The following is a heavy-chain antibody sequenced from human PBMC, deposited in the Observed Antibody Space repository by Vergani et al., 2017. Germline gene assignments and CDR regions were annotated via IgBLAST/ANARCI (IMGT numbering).Heavy chain of an antibody. D-gene: IGHD6-19*01. CDR2: INPNSGGT. V-gene: IGHV1-2*02. CDR3: ARVRLEASGWSNFYYYYGMDV. Sequence: QVQLVQSGSELKKPGASVKVSCKASGYTFTGYYMHWVRQAPGQGLEWMGWINPNSGGTNYAQKLQGRVTMTTDTSKSTAYMELRSLRSDDTAVYYCARVRLEASGWSNFYYYYGMDVWGQGTTVTVSS. J-gene: IGHJ6*02. CDR1: GYTFTGYY.